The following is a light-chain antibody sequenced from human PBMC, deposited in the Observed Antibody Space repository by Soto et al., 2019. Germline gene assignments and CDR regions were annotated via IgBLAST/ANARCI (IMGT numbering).Light chain of an antibody. CDR2: GAS. V-gene: IGKV3-15*01. CDR1: QSVSSN. Sequence: EIVMTQSPATLSVSPGERATLSCRASQSVSSNLAWYQQKPGQAPRLLIYGASTRATGIPARCSGSGSGTEFALTISSRQSEDFAVYYCEQYNNCALTFGQGTRLEIK. J-gene: IGKJ5*01. CDR3: EQYNNCALT.